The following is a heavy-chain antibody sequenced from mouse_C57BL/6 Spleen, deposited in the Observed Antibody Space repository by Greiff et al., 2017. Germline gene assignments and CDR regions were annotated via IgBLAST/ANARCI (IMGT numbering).Heavy chain of an antibody. J-gene: IGHJ2*01. Sequence: VQLQQPGAELVMPGASVKLSCKASGYTFTSYWMHWVKQRPRQGLEWIGEIDPSDSYTNYNQKFKGKSTLTVDKSSSTAYMQLSSLTSEDSAVYYCARRDSSGFDYWGQGTTLTVSS. D-gene: IGHD3-2*02. V-gene: IGHV1-69*01. CDR1: GYTFTSYW. CDR3: ARRDSSGFDY. CDR2: IDPSDSYT.